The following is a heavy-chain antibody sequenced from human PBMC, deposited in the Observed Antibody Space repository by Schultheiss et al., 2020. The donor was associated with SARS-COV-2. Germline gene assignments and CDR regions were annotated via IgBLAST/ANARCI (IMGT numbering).Heavy chain of an antibody. CDR1: GFTFSSYS. CDR2: ISSSSSYI. J-gene: IGHJ4*02. Sequence: GGSLRLSCAASGFTFSSYSMNWVRQAPGKGLEWVSSISSSSSYIYYADSVKGRFTISRDNAKNSLYLQMNSLRAEDTAVYYCARWAPGEYYFDYWGQGTLVTVSS. V-gene: IGHV3-21*04. D-gene: IGHD3-16*01. CDR3: ARWAPGEYYFDY.